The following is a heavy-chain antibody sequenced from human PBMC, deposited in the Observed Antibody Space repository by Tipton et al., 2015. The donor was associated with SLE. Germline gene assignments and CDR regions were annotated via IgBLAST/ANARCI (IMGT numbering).Heavy chain of an antibody. J-gene: IGHJ5*02. Sequence: SLRLSCAASGFSFSSHSMNWVRQAPGKGLEWVSSISRSSSDIYYADSVKGRFTISRDNAKNSLFLQMNSLGAEDTAVYYCARDSRGPYSGSYSFDPWGQGTLVTVSS. CDR2: ISRSSSDI. CDR1: GFSFSSHS. D-gene: IGHD1-26*01. CDR3: ARDSRGPYSGSYSFDP. V-gene: IGHV3-21*01.